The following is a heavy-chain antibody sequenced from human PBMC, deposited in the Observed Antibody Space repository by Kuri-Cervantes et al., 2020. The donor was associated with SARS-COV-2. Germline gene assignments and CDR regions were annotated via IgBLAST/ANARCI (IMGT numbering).Heavy chain of an antibody. V-gene: IGHV3-7*01. Sequence: GESLKISCAASGFTFSSYWMSWVRQAPGKGLEWVANIKQDGSEKYYVDSVKGRFTISRDNAKNSLYLQMNSLRAGDTAVYYCARVVSGYSYGLYPFDSWGQGTLVTVSS. CDR2: IKQDGSEK. D-gene: IGHD5-18*01. J-gene: IGHJ4*02. CDR1: GFTFSSYW. CDR3: ARVVSGYSYGLYPFDS.